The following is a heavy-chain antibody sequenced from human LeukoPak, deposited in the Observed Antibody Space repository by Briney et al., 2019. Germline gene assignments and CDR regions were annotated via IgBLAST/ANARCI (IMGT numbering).Heavy chain of an antibody. CDR1: GGSTSIYY. D-gene: IGHD5-18*01. CDR3: ARVRYSYGHYPHYYYYYYMDV. Sequence: SETLSLTCTVSGGSTSIYYWNWIRQPPGKGLEWIGEINHSGSTNYNPSLKSRVTISVDTSKNQFSLKLSSVTAADTAVYYCARVRYSYGHYPHYYYYYYMDVWGKGTTVTVSS. CDR2: INHSGST. J-gene: IGHJ6*03. V-gene: IGHV4-34*01.